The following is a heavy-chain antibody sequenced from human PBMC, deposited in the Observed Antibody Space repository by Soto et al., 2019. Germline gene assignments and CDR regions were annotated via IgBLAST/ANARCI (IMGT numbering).Heavy chain of an antibody. CDR2: IYTSGST. Sequence: ASETLSLTCTVSVGSISSYYWSWIRQPAGKGLEWIGRIYTSGSTNYNPSLKSRVTMSVDTSKNQFSLKLSSVTAADTAVYYCARTRGWYNWNYFDYWGQGTLVTVSS. V-gene: IGHV4-4*07. CDR1: VGSISSYY. J-gene: IGHJ4*02. D-gene: IGHD1-20*01. CDR3: ARTRGWYNWNYFDY.